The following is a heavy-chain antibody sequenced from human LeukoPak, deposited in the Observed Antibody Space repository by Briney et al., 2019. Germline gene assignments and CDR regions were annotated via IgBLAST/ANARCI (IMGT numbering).Heavy chain of an antibody. J-gene: IGHJ6*03. CDR1: GFTFNSYA. Sequence: GGSLRLSCAASGFTFNSYAMSWVRQAPGKGLEWVSGISDSGGSTYYADSVKGRFAISRDNSKNTLYLQMNSLRAEDTAVYYCARVSAYSSSLNYYYYMDVWGKGTTVTVSS. D-gene: IGHD6-13*01. V-gene: IGHV3-23*01. CDR2: ISDSGGST. CDR3: ARVSAYSSSLNYYYYMDV.